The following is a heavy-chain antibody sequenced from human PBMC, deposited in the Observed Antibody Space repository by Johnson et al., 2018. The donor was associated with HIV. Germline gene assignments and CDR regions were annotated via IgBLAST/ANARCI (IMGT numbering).Heavy chain of an antibody. J-gene: IGHJ3*02. Sequence: QVQLVESGGGVVQPGGSLRLSCAASGFTFSRYGMHWVRQAPGKGLEWVAFIRYDGSNKYYVDSVKGRFTISRDNSKNTLYWQMNSLRGEDTAVYYCAKASHWAFDIWGQGTMGTVSS. D-gene: IGHD1-1*01. CDR3: AKASHWAFDI. CDR2: IRYDGSNK. V-gene: IGHV3-30*02. CDR1: GFTFSRYG.